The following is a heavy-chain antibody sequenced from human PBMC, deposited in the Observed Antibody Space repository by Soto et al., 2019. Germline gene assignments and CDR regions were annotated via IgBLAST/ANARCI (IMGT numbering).Heavy chain of an antibody. J-gene: IGHJ4*01. V-gene: IGHV3-11*01. CDR3: ASLPQAYYDRSGRLVDY. D-gene: IGHD3-22*01. CDR1: GFTFSDYY. Sequence: PGGSLRLSCASSGFTFSDYYMSWIRQAPGKGLEWVAYISAGGSDIYYGDSVKGRFTVSRDNTKKSLYLQMSNLRADDTAIYYCASLPQAYYDRSGRLVDYWGHGTLVTVSS. CDR2: ISAGGSDI.